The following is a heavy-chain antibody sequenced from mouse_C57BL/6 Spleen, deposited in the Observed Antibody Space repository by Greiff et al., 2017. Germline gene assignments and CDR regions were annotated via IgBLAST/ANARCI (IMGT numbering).Heavy chain of an antibody. Sequence: EVQRVESEGGLVQPGSSMKLSCTASGFTFSDYYMAWVRQVPEKGLEWVANINYDGSSTYYLDSLKSRFIISRDNAKNILYLQMSSLKSEDTATYYCARGWSYFDYWGQGTTLTVSS. CDR1: GFTFSDYY. CDR3: ARGWSYFDY. J-gene: IGHJ2*01. D-gene: IGHD2-3*01. V-gene: IGHV5-16*01. CDR2: INYDGSST.